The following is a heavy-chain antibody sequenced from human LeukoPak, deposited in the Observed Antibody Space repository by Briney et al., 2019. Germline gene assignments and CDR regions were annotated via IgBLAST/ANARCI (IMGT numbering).Heavy chain of an antibody. D-gene: IGHD3-10*01. CDR3: ARGGFGELTD. V-gene: IGHV1-18*01. J-gene: IGHJ4*02. Sequence: ASVKVSCKASGYTFTSYGISWVRQAPGQGLEWMGWISAYNGNTNYAQKIQGKVPMTTDTYTSKAYMELRSLRSDDTPVYYCARGGFGELTDWGQGTLVTVSS. CDR1: GYTFTSYG. CDR2: ISAYNGNT.